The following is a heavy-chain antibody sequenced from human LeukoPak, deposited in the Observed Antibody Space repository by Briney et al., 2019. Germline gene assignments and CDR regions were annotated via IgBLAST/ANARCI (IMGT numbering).Heavy chain of an antibody. Sequence: SETLSLTCTVSGGSISSSSYYWGWIRQPPGKGLEWIGSIYYSGSTYYNPSLKSRVTISVDTSKNQFSLKLSSVTAADTAVYYCARHGLSLSYYYDSSGYWVFDYWGQGTLVTVSS. D-gene: IGHD3-22*01. CDR2: IYYSGST. J-gene: IGHJ4*02. CDR1: GGSISSSSYY. CDR3: ARHGLSLSYYYDSSGYWVFDY. V-gene: IGHV4-39*01.